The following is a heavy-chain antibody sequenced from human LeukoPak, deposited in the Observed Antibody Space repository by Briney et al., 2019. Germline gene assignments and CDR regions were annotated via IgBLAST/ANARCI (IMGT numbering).Heavy chain of an antibody. CDR1: GYSFTSYW. CDR2: IYPGDSDT. J-gene: IGHJ4*02. CDR3: ARRFGSGDCVGNYFDY. D-gene: IGHD2-21*02. V-gene: IGHV5-51*01. Sequence: GESLKISCKGSGYSFTSYWIGWVRQMPGKGLEWMGIIYPGDSDTRYSPSFQGQVTISADKSISTAYLQWSSLKASDTAMYYCARRFGSGDCVGNYFDYWGQGTLVTVSS.